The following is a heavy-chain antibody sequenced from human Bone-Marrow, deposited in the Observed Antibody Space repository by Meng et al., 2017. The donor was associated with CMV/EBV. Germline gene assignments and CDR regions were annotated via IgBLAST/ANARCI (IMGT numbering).Heavy chain of an antibody. CDR2: IRYDGSDE. CDR1: GFTFSSYA. V-gene: IGHV3-30*02. J-gene: IGHJ5*01. D-gene: IGHD6-19*01. CDR3: AKARAVGWVSSGWYFGWFDS. Sequence: GESLKISCAASGFTFSSYAMHWVRQSPDKGLEWVAFIRYDGSDEYYVDSLKGRFTISRDNSKDSLYLSMNSLRPDDTAIYYCAKARAVGWVSSGWYFGWFDSWGQGTLVTVSS.